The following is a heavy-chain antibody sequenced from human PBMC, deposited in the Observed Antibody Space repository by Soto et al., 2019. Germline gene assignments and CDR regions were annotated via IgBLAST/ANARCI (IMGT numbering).Heavy chain of an antibody. CDR3: GRELRDWDSGSYSSDY. D-gene: IGHD1-26*01. Sequence: GGSQRLSYRAFEFTFVSFGISWILKATGKGLEWVANIKQDGGEKYYVGSVKGRFTISRDNAKNSLYLQMNSLRAEDTAVYYCGRELRDWDSGSYSSDYWGQGTLVTGSS. J-gene: IGHJ4*02. CDR2: IKQDGGEK. CDR1: EFTFVSFG. V-gene: IGHV3-7*04.